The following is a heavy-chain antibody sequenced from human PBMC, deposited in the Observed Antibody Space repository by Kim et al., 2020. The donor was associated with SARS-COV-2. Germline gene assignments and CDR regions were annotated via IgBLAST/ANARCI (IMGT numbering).Heavy chain of an antibody. D-gene: IGHD6-6*01. CDR3: ARDEGSSSSGDYFDY. V-gene: IGHV4-4*02. Sequence: SETLSLTCAVSGGYISSSNWWSWVRQPPEKGLEWIGEIYHSGSTNYNPSLKSRVTISVDKSKNQFSLKLSSVTAADTAVYYCARDEGSSSSGDYFDYWGQGTLVTVSS. CDR1: GGYISSSNW. CDR2: IYHSGST. J-gene: IGHJ4*02.